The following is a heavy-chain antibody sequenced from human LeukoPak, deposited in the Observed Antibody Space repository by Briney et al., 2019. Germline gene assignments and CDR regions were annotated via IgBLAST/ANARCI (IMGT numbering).Heavy chain of an antibody. Sequence: GGSLILSCAASGFTFSSYSMNWVRQAPGKGLEWVSYISSSSSTIYYADSVKGRFTFSRDNAKNSLYLQMNSLRAEDTAVYYCATNTDYYGSGSYRLDYWGQGTLVTVSS. CDR3: ATNTDYYGSGSYRLDY. V-gene: IGHV3-48*01. CDR2: ISSSSSTI. J-gene: IGHJ4*02. CDR1: GFTFSSYS. D-gene: IGHD3-10*01.